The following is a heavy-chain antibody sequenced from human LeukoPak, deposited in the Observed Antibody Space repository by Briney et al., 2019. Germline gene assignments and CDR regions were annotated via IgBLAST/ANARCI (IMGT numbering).Heavy chain of an antibody. CDR1: GFTVSSNY. V-gene: IGHV3-53*01. J-gene: IGHJ6*03. Sequence: GGSLRLSCAASGFTVSSNYMSWVRQAPGKGLEWVSVIYSGGSTYYADSVKGRFTISRDNSKNTLYLQMNSLRAEDTAVYYCARERAGLGLSYYYMDVWGKGTTVTVSS. CDR2: IYSGGST. D-gene: IGHD6-19*01. CDR3: ARERAGLGLSYYYMDV.